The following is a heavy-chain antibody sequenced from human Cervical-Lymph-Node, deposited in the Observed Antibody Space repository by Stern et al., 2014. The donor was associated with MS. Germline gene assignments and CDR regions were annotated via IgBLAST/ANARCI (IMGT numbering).Heavy chain of an antibody. CDR3: ARSDRLWGSFDY. V-gene: IGHV4-31*03. D-gene: IGHD3-16*01. CDR2: IHYSGST. J-gene: IGHJ4*02. Sequence: QLQLQESGPGLVKPSQTLSLTCTVSGGSISSTGYYCSWLRQHQGMGLEWIGDIHYSGSTYSNPYLKSRGSIAVDTSKTQFSLRLTSVTAADTALYYCARSDRLWGSFDYWGQGSLVTVSS. CDR1: GGSISSTGYY.